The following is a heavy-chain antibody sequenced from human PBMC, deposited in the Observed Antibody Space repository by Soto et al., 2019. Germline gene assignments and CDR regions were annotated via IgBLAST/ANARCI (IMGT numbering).Heavy chain of an antibody. V-gene: IGHV4-30-4*01. CDR3: VRERGIAAEGNYYYYGMDV. CDR2: IYYSAST. CDR1: GGSISRGDYY. Sequence: PSETLSLTCTVSGGSISRGDYYWSWIRQPPGKGLEWIVYIYYSASTYYNPSLKSRVTIAVDTSQNQFPLQLSSVTAADTAVYYCVRERGIAAEGNYYYYGMDVWGQGTTVTVS. D-gene: IGHD6-25*01. J-gene: IGHJ6*01.